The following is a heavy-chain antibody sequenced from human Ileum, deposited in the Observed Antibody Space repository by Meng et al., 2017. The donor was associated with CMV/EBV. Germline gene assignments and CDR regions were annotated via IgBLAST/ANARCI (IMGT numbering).Heavy chain of an antibody. J-gene: IGHJ4*02. V-gene: IGHV1-2*02. CDR1: GYTFTDFD. CDR2: INPKSGAT. CDR3: ARDLWSGISDFFDY. D-gene: IGHD3-3*01. Sequence: QVQLVQSGAEMKKPGASVKVSCKPSGYTFTDFDIQWVRQAPGQGLEWMGWINPKSGATIYAQKFQGRVTMTRDTSINTVYMELNSLRSDDTAVYFCARDLWSGISDFFDYWGQGTLVTVSS.